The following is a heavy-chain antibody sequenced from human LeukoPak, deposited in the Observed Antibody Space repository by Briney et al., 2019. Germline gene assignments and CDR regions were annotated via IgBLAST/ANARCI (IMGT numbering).Heavy chain of an antibody. V-gene: IGHV4-34*01. J-gene: IGHJ4*02. CDR3: ASSYGDSTFDY. Sequence: SETLSLTCAVYGGSFSGYYWSWIRQPPGKGLEWIGEINHSGSTNYNPSLKSRVTISVDTSKNQFSLKLSSVTAADTAVYYCASSYGDSTFDYWGQGTLATVSS. D-gene: IGHD4-17*01. CDR2: INHSGST. CDR1: GGSFSGYY.